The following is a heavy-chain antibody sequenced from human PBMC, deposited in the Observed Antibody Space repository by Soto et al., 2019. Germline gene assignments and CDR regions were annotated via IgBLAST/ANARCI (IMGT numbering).Heavy chain of an antibody. Sequence: EVQLLESGGGLLQPGGSLRLSCAASGLTFASYTLNWVRQAPGKGLEWVSAISGNGVHTYYADSVKGRFTVSRYNSKITLHLQMNSLRADDTAVYFCAKVLGGGSYVGACDYWGQGPLVTVSS. CDR3: AKVLGGGSYVGACDY. CDR2: ISGNGVHT. D-gene: IGHD1-26*01. J-gene: IGHJ4*02. V-gene: IGHV3-23*01. CDR1: GLTFASYT.